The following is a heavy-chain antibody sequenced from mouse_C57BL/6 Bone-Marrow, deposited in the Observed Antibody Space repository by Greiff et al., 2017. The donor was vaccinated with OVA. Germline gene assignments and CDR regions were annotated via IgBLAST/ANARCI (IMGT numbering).Heavy chain of an antibody. J-gene: IGHJ2*01. CDR2: IHPNSGST. CDR1: DYTFTSYW. Sequence: QVQLQQPGAELVKPGASVKLSCKASDYTFTSYWMHWVKQRPGQGLEWIGMIHPNSGSTNYNEKFKSKATLTVDKSSSTAYMQLSSLTSEDSAVYYCARREGGYFDYWGQGTTLTVSS. V-gene: IGHV1-64*01. CDR3: ARREGGYFDY.